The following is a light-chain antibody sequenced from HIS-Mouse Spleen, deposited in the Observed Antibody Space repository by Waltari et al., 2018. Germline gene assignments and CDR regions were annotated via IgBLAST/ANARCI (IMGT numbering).Light chain of an antibody. J-gene: IGLJ1*01. V-gene: IGLV2-14*01. CDR1: SSDVGWYNY. CDR2: EVS. Sequence: QSALTQPASVSGSPGQSITISCTGTSSDVGWYNYVPWYQQHPGKAPKLMIYEVSNRPSGVSNRFSGSKSGNTASLTISGLQAEDEADYYCSSYTSSSTFFGTGTKVTVL. CDR3: SSYTSSSTF.